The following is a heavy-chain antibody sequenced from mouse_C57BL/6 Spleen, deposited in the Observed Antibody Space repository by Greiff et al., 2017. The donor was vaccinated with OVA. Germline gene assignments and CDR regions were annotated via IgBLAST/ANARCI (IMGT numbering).Heavy chain of an antibody. CDR2: IHPTSGST. J-gene: IGHJ1*03. CDR1: GFTFTSYW. Sequence: VQLQQPGAELVKPGASVKLSCKASGFTFTSYWMHWVKQRPGQGLEWIGMIHPTSGSTNYNEKFQSKATLTVDKSSSTAYMQLSSLTSEDSAVYYWARSSITTVVAGWYFDVWGTGTTVTVSS. D-gene: IGHD1-1*01. V-gene: IGHV1-64*01. CDR3: ARSSITTVVAGWYFDV.